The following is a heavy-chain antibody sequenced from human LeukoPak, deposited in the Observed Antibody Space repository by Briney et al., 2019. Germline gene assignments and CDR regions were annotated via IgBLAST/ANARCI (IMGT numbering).Heavy chain of an antibody. Sequence: ASVKVSCKASGYTFTSYGVSWVRQAPGQGPEWLGWISPYNGNTNYAQKVQGRVTMTTDTSSSTAYMELRSLISDDTAVYYCARKSYLRTIREDDALDIWGQGTKVTVSS. CDR1: GYTFTSYG. V-gene: IGHV1-18*01. D-gene: IGHD1-26*01. CDR2: ISPYNGNT. J-gene: IGHJ3*02. CDR3: ARKSYLRTIREDDALDI.